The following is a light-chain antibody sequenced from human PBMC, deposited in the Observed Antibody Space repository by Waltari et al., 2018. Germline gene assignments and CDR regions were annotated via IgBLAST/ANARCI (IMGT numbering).Light chain of an antibody. CDR1: SSDVGGYNY. CDR3: SSYTSSSTWV. J-gene: IGLJ3*02. Sequence: QSALTQPASVSGSPGQSITISCTGTSSDVGGYNYVSWYQQHPDKAPKLMIYDVSNRPVGVSNRLSGSKSGNTASLTIYGLQAEDEADYYCSSYTSSSTWVFGGGTKLTVL. V-gene: IGLV2-14*01. CDR2: DVS.